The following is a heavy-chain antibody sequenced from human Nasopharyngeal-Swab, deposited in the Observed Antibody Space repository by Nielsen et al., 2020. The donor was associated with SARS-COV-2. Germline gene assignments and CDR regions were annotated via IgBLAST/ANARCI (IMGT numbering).Heavy chain of an antibody. D-gene: IGHD3-10*01. CDR2: ITSRGTYI. CDR3: AGRSATSGTFDY. Sequence: RQAPGKGLEWVSSITSRGTYIYYADSAKGRFTISRDNAKQSVDLQMNDLRDEDTSLYFCAGRSATSGTFDYWGQGTLVTVSS. V-gene: IGHV3-21*01. J-gene: IGHJ4*02.